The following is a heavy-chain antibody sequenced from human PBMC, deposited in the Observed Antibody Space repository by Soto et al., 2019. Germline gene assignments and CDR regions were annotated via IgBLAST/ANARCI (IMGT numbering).Heavy chain of an antibody. CDR1: GGSISTTNG. CDR3: TKDTYIPPTT. D-gene: IGHD2-2*01. J-gene: IGHJ5*02. CDR2: IYHTGST. Sequence: SETLSLTCAVSGGSISTTNGWSWVRQPPGKGLEWIGEIYHTGSTNYNPSLKSRVTISVDKSKNQLSLKLSSVTAADTAVYYCTKDTYIPPTTWGQGTLVTVSS. V-gene: IGHV4-4*02.